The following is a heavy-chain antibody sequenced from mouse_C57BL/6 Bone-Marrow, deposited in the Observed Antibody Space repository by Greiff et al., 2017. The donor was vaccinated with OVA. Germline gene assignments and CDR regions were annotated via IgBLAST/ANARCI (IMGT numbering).Heavy chain of an antibody. Sequence: VQLQQPGAELVRPGTSVKLSCKASGYTFTSYWMHWVKQRPGQGLEWIGVIDPSNSYTNYNQKFKGKATLTVDTSSSTAYMQLSSLTSEDSAVYYCAKGVGDGAYWGQGTLVTVSA. V-gene: IGHV1-59*01. D-gene: IGHD1-1*02. CDR3: AKGVGDGAY. J-gene: IGHJ3*01. CDR2: IDPSNSYT. CDR1: GYTFTSYW.